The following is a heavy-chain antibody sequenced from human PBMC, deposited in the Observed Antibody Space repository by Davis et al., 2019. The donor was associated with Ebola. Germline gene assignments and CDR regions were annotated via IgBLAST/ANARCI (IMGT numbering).Heavy chain of an antibody. D-gene: IGHD2-15*01. J-gene: IGHJ5*02. CDR1: GYTLSELS. Sequence: ASVKVSCKVSGYTLSELSIHWVRQAPGKGLEWMGGFESEDGETKYAQEFQGRVTLTEDTSTDPAYMELSSLRSEDTAVYYCTSLQEGYRSGGSHYRGRWFDPWGQGTLVTVSS. V-gene: IGHV1-24*01. CDR2: FESEDGET. CDR3: TSLQEGYRSGGSHYRGRWFDP.